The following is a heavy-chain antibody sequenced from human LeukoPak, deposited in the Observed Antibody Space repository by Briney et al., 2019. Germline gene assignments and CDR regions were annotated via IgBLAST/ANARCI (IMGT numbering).Heavy chain of an antibody. D-gene: IGHD4-17*01. V-gene: IGHV4-39*01. Sequence: SETLSLTCSVSGGSISSSTYYWGWIRQPPGKGLEWIGSIYYSGSTYYNPSLKSRLIISVDTSKNQFSLKLNSVTAADTAVYYCARHDYGDYSSFDYWGQGTLVTVSS. J-gene: IGHJ4*02. CDR3: ARHDYGDYSSFDY. CDR2: IYYSGST. CDR1: GGSISSSTYY.